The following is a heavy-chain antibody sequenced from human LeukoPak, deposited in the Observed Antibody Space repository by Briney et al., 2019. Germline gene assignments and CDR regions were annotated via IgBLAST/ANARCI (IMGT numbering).Heavy chain of an antibody. CDR1: GFTFSSYA. V-gene: IGHV3-23*01. J-gene: IGHJ4*02. CDR3: ARQYRRDGYNSSHFDY. CDR2: ISGSGGST. Sequence: PGGSLRLSCAASGFTFSSYAMSWVRQAPGKGLEWVSAISGSGGSTYYADSVKGRFTISRDNSKNTLYLQMNSLRAEDTAVYYCARQYRRDGYNSSHFDYWGQGTLVTVSS. D-gene: IGHD5-24*01.